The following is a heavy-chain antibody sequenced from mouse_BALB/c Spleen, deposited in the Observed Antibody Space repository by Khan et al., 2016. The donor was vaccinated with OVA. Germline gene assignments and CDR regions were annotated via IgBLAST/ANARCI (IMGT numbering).Heavy chain of an antibody. J-gene: IGHJ3*01. CDR1: GYSFTNYY. CDR3: TRLGTTGWFAY. CDR2: IDPFNGGT. D-gene: IGHD2-13*01. V-gene: IGHV1S135*01. Sequence: IQLVQSGPELMKPGASVKISCKASGYSFTNYYIHWVKQSHGQSLEWIGYIDPFNGGTNYNQKFKGTVTLTVEKSSSTASMHLSSLNSEDSAVYYCTRLGTTGWFAYWGQGTLVTVSA.